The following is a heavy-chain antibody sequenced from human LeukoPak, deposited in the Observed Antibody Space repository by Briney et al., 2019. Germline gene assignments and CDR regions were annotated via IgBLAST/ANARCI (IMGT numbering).Heavy chain of an antibody. V-gene: IGHV4-4*02. Sequence: PSETLSLTCAVAGGSISSSNWGSWVRPPRGKGLEWIGEIYNSGRTNYNPSLKSRVTISVDKSKNQFSLKLSSVTAADTAVYYCVCYKQKTGYDILTGSGYYGMDVWGKGTTVTVSS. CDR3: VCYKQKTGYDILTGSGYYGMDV. J-gene: IGHJ6*04. CDR2: IYNSGRT. CDR1: GGSISSSNW. D-gene: IGHD3-9*01.